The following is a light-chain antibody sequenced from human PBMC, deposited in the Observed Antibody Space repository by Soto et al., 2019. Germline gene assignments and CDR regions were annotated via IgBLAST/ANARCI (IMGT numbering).Light chain of an antibody. J-gene: IGKJ5*01. CDR1: QSISSY. CDR3: QQSYSTSIT. Sequence: DIQMTQSPSSLSASVGDRVTITCRASQSISSYLNWYQQKPGKAPKLMIYAASSLQSGVPSRFSGSGSGTYFTLTISSLQPEDFATYYWQQSYSTSITFGQGTRLEIK. V-gene: IGKV1-39*01. CDR2: AAS.